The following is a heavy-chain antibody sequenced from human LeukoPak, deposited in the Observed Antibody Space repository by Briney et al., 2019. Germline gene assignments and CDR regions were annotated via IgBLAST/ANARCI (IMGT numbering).Heavy chain of an antibody. D-gene: IGHD2-2*01. CDR2: INPNSGGT. CDR3: ASWGYCSSTSCYESQFYYYYYMDV. Sequence: ASVKVSCKASGYTFTGYHMHWVRQAPGQGLEWMGWINPNSGGTNYAQKFQGRVTMTRDTSISTAYMELSRLRSDDTAVYYCASWGYCSSTSCYESQFYYYYYMDVWGKGTTVTVSS. CDR1: GYTFTGYH. V-gene: IGHV1-2*02. J-gene: IGHJ6*03.